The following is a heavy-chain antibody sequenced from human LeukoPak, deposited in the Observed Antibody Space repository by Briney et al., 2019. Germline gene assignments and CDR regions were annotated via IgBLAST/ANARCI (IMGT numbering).Heavy chain of an antibody. CDR3: SKGSAVERSGWYRKDAFDI. V-gene: IGHV3-23*01. CDR1: GFTFPTYA. Sequence: PGGSLRLSCAVSGFTFPTYAMTWVRQAPGKGLEWVSGISHSGGSTYYADSVKGRFNISRDNSRNTVYLQMNSLRAEDSAVYFWSKGSAVERSGWYRKDAFDIWGQGTLVTVSS. CDR2: ISHSGGST. J-gene: IGHJ3*02. D-gene: IGHD6-19*01.